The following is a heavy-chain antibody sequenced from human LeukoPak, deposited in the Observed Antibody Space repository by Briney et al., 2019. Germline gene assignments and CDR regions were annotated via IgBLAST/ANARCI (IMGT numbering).Heavy chain of an antibody. CDR1: GFTFDDYA. Sequence: PGGSLRLSCAASGFTFDDYAMHWVRQAPGKGLEWVSGISWNSGSIGYADSVKGRFTISRDNAKNSLYLQMNSLRAEDMALYYCAKDGSGYYDSMAPYCFDYWGQGTLVTVSS. J-gene: IGHJ4*02. D-gene: IGHD3-22*01. CDR3: AKDGSGYYDSMAPYCFDY. CDR2: ISWNSGSI. V-gene: IGHV3-9*03.